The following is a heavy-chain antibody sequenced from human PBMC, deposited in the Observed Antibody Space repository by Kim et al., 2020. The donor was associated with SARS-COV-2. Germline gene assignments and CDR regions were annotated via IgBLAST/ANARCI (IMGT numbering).Heavy chain of an antibody. CDR3: AKPAGYSSSWYE. D-gene: IGHD6-13*01. J-gene: IGHJ4*02. V-gene: IGHV3-23*01. Sequence: YYADSVKGRFTISRDNSKNTLYLQMNSLRAEDTAVYYCAKPAGYSSSWYEWGQGTLVTVSS.